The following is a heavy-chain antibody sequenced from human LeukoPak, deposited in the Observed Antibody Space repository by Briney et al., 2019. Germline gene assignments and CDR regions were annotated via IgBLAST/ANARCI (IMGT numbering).Heavy chain of an antibody. Sequence: GALRLSCAASGFTLSTYGMSWVRPAPGKGLEWVSGISGSGDRTYYADSVKGRFTISRDNSKNTLYLQMNSLRAEDTAVYYCARADRGGRYFDYWGQGTLVTVSS. V-gene: IGHV3-23*01. CDR1: GFTLSTYG. CDR3: ARADRGGRYFDY. CDR2: ISGSGDRT. D-gene: IGHD3-16*01. J-gene: IGHJ4*02.